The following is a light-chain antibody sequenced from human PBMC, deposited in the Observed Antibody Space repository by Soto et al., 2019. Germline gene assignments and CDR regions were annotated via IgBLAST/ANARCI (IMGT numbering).Light chain of an antibody. CDR1: SSDVGGYNY. CDR2: EVS. CDR3: SSYTSSRIDYV. J-gene: IGLJ1*01. V-gene: IGLV2-14*01. Sequence: QSALTQPASVSGSPGQSITISFTGTSSDVGGYNYVSWYQQHPGKAPKLMIYEVSNRPSGVSNRFSGSQSGNTASLTISGLQAEEEDDYYCSSYTSSRIDYVFGTGTKLTVL.